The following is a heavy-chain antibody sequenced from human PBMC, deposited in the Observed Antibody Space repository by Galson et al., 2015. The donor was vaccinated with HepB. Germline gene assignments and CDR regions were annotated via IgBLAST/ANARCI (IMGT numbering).Heavy chain of an antibody. D-gene: IGHD5-18*01. Sequence: SLRLSCAASGFTFSSYAMSWVRQAPGKGLEWVSAISGSGGSTYYADSVKGRFTISRDNSKNTLYLQMNSLRAEDTAVYYCAKLVGYSRRPFYYGMDVWGQGTTVTVSS. V-gene: IGHV3-23*01. CDR1: GFTFSSYA. CDR2: ISGSGGST. CDR3: AKLVGYSRRPFYYGMDV. J-gene: IGHJ6*02.